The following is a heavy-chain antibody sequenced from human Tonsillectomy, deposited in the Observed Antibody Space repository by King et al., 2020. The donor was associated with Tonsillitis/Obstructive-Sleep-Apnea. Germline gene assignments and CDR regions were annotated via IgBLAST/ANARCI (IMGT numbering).Heavy chain of an antibody. Sequence: VQLQQWGAGLLKPSETLSLTCAVYGGSFSGYYWSWIRQPPGKGLEWIGEINHSGSTNYNPSLKSRVTISVDTSKSQLSLKLSSVTAADTAVYYCARVCRILRFLEWLPSIDYWGQGTLVTVSS. CDR2: INHSGST. CDR1: GGSFSGYY. CDR3: ARVCRILRFLEWLPSIDY. D-gene: IGHD3-3*01. V-gene: IGHV4-34*01. J-gene: IGHJ4*02.